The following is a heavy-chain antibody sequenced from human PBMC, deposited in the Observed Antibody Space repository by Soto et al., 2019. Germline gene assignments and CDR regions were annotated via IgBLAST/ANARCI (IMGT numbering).Heavy chain of an antibody. V-gene: IGHV1-18*01. CDR3: AREGYCISTSCRHYDYYGMDV. CDR1: GYTFTSYG. D-gene: IGHD2-2*01. J-gene: IGHJ6*02. CDR2: ISAYNGNT. Sequence: QVQLVQSGAEVKKPGASVKVSCKASGYTFTSYGISWVRQAPGQGLEWMGWISAYNGNTNYAQKLQGRVTMTTDTSTSTAYIEMRSLRSDDTAVYYCAREGYCISTSCRHYDYYGMDVWGQGTTVNVSS.